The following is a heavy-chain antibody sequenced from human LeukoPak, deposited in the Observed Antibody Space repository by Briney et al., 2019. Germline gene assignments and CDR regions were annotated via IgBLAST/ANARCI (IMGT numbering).Heavy chain of an antibody. CDR2: IYHSGST. J-gene: IGHJ5*02. V-gene: IGHV4-30-2*01. CDR1: GGSISSGGYS. Sequence: SETLSLTCAVSGGSISSGGYSWSWIRQPPGKGLEWIGYIYHSGSTYYNPSLKSRVTISVDRSKSQFSLKLSSVTAADTAVYYCARAGYYYDSSGYYYGWFDPWGQGTLVTVSS. D-gene: IGHD3-22*01. CDR3: ARAGYYYDSSGYYYGWFDP.